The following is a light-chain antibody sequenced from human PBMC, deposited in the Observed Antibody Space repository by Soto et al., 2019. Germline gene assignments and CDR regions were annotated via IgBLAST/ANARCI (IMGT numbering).Light chain of an antibody. Sequence: DIHMTQSPSSLCASVGDRVTIACEASQNINNYLNWYQQKPGRAPKLLIYKASTLKSGVPSRFSGSGSGTEFTLTISSLQPDDFATYQRQQYHSYSEALGQGTXVDIK. CDR2: KAS. J-gene: IGKJ1*01. CDR3: QQYHSYSEA. V-gene: IGKV1-5*03. CDR1: QNINNY.